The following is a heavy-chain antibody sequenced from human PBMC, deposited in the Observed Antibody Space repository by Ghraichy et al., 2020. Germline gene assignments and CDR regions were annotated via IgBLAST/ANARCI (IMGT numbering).Heavy chain of an antibody. D-gene: IGHD3-9*01. CDR3: AKDRSFMNYDILTGRPTEYFQH. CDR2: ISGSGGRT. Sequence: GGSLRLSCAASGFTFSSYAMSWVRQAPGKGLEWVSAISGSGGRTYYADSVKGRFTISRDNSKNTLYLQMNSLRAEDTAVYYCAKDRSFMNYDILTGRPTEYFQHWGQGTLVTVSS. CDR1: GFTFSSYA. V-gene: IGHV3-23*01. J-gene: IGHJ1*01.